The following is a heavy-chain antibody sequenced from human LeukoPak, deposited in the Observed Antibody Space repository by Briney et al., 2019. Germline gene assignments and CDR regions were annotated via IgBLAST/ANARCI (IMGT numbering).Heavy chain of an antibody. J-gene: IGHJ4*02. D-gene: IGHD2-21*02. V-gene: IGHV1-46*01. Sequence: ASVKVSCKASGYTFITYYIHWVRQAPGQGLEWMGVISPSGGATTYAQKFQGRVTMTGDTSTSTVYMELSSLRSEDTAVYYCARSRLLLDYWDQGTLVTVSS. CDR2: ISPSGGAT. CDR3: ARSRLLLDY. CDR1: GYTFITYY.